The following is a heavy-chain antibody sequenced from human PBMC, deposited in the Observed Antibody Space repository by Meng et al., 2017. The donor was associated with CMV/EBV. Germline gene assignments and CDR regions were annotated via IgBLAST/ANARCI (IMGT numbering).Heavy chain of an antibody. CDR1: GGSFSGYY. V-gene: IGHV4-34*01. CDR3: AREPSFGDYDY. D-gene: IGHD4-17*01. J-gene: IGHJ4*02. CDR2: INHSGST. Sequence: LTCAVYGGSFSGYYWSWIRQPPGKGLEWIGEINHSGSTNYNPSLKSRVTISVDTSKNQFSLKLSSVTAADTAVYYCAREPSFGDYDYWGQGTLVTVSS.